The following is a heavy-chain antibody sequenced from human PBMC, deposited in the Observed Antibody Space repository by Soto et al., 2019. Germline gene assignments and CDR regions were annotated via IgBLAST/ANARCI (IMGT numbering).Heavy chain of an antibody. CDR1: GGSISSHY. J-gene: IGHJ5*02. D-gene: IGHD2-15*01. Sequence: PSETTSLTCTVSGGSISSHYWSWIRQAPGKGLEWIGHIYYSGSTKYNPSLKSRVTISVDTSKNQLSLKLSSVTAADTAVYYCARVRDCSGGTCYSWWFDPWGQGTLVTVSS. CDR3: ARVRDCSGGTCYSWWFDP. CDR2: IYYSGST. V-gene: IGHV4-59*11.